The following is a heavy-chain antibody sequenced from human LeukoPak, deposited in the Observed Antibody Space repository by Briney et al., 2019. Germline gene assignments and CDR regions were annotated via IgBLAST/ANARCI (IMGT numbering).Heavy chain of an antibody. CDR1: GFTFSTYA. CDR3: AKDYNYDSSGYSFGY. J-gene: IGHJ4*02. Sequence: PGGSLRLSCAASGFTFSTYAMSWVRQAPGKGLEWVSSISGSGGRTYYADSVKGRFTISRDNSKNTLYLQMNSLRAEDTALYYCAKDYNYDSSGYSFGYWGQGTLVTASS. V-gene: IGHV3-23*01. CDR2: ISGSGGRT. D-gene: IGHD3-22*01.